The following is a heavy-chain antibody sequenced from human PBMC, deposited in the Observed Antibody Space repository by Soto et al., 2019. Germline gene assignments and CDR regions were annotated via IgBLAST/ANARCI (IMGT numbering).Heavy chain of an antibody. J-gene: IGHJ5*02. D-gene: IGHD3-3*01. Sequence: PSETLSLTCAVYGGSFSGYYWSWIRQPPWKGLAWIGEINHSGSTNYNPSLKSRVTISVDTSKNQFSLKLSSVTAADTAVYYCARGGHIRITIFGVVNDCNWFDPWGQGTLVTVSS. CDR1: GGSFSGYY. CDR3: ARGGHIRITIFGVVNDCNWFDP. V-gene: IGHV4-34*01. CDR2: INHSGST.